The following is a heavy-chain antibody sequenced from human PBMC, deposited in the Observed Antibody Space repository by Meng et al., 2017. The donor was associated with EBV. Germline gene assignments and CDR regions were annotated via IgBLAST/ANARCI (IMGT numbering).Heavy chain of an antibody. CDR1: GGSVNNESYY. CDR3: ARGDYTNYPRWFDT. J-gene: IGHJ5*02. V-gene: IGHV4-61*01. CDR2: IYYTGST. D-gene: IGHD4-11*01. Sequence: QVQLQESGPGLVKPSXXLSLTCXVSGGSVNNESYYWGWIRQPPGKGLEYIGYIYYTGSTNYNSSLKSRVTISLDKSKNQFSLKLTSLTAADTAIYYCARGDYTNYPRWFDTWGQGTRVTVSS.